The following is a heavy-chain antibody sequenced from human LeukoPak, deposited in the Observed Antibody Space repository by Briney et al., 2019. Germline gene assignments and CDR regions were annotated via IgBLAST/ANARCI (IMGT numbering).Heavy chain of an antibody. CDR1: GGSISSGGYY. CDR2: ICYSEST. J-gene: IGHJ1*01. Sequence: SQTLSLTCTVSGGSISSGGYYWSWIRQHPGKGLEWIGYICYSESTYYNTSLKSRVTISVDTSKNQFSLKLSSVTAGDTAVYYCAREEIGVQFQPWGQGSLVTVSS. D-gene: IGHD3-3*01. CDR3: AREEIGVQFQP. V-gene: IGHV4-31*03.